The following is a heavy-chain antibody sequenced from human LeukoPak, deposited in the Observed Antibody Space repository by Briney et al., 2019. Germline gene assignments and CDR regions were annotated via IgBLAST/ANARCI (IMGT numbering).Heavy chain of an antibody. D-gene: IGHD2/OR15-2a*01. J-gene: IGHJ3*02. CDR1: GFTFSSYG. CDR3: AKLPSKEGAFDI. CDR2: TSYDGSNK. Sequence: PGGSLRLSCAASGFTFSSYGMHWVRQAPGKGLEWVAVTSYDGSNKYYADSVKGRFTISRDNSKNTLYLQMNSLRAEDTAVYYCAKLPSKEGAFDIWGQGTMVTVSS. V-gene: IGHV3-30*18.